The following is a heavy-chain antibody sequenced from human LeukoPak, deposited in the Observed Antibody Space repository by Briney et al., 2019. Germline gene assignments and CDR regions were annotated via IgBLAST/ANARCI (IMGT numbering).Heavy chain of an antibody. CDR1: GFTFSDYY. CDR2: ISSSGSTI. J-gene: IGHJ4*02. CDR3: ARDFPPYYYGSGSWEVDY. Sequence: NSGGSLRLSCAASGFTFSDYYMSWIRQAAGKGLEWVSYISSSGSTIYYADSVKGRFTISRDNAKNSLYLQMNSLRAEDTAVYYCARDFPPYYYGSGSWEVDYWGQGTLVTVSS. D-gene: IGHD3-10*01. V-gene: IGHV3-11*04.